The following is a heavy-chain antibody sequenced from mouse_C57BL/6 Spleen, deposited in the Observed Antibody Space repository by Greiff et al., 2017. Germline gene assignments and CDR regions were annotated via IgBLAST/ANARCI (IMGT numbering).Heavy chain of an antibody. J-gene: IGHJ3*01. D-gene: IGHD2-5*01. CDR3: ARAYYSNYEGFAY. V-gene: IGHV5-6*02. Sequence: DVKLVESGGDLVKPGGSLKLSCAASGFTFSSYGMSWVRQTPDKRLEWVATISSGGSYTYYPDSVKGRFTISRDNAKNTLYLQMSSLKSEDTAMYYCARAYYSNYEGFAYWGQGTLVTVSA. CDR1: GFTFSSYG. CDR2: ISSGGSYT.